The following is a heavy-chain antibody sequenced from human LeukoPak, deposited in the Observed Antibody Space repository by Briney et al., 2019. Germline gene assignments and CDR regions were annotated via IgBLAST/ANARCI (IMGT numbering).Heavy chain of an antibody. J-gene: IGHJ4*02. D-gene: IGHD3-3*01. V-gene: IGHV3-74*01. CDR1: GFTFSSYW. CDR3: ARSARLMKGVVEVTALDD. CDR2: IKSDGST. Sequence: GGSLRLSCAASGFTFSSYWMHWVRQTPGKGLMWVARIKSDGSTIYADSVQGRFTISRDDAKNSVYLEMNSLRADDTAVYYCARSARLMKGVVEVTALDDWGQGTLVTVFS.